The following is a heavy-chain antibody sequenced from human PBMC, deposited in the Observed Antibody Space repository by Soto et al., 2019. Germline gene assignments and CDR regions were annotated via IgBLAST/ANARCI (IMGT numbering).Heavy chain of an antibody. J-gene: IGHJ5*02. V-gene: IGHV3-30*18. CDR3: AKDQHYCSSTSCYDDP. CDR1: GFTFSSYG. Sequence: QVQLVESGGGVVQPGRSLRLSCAASGFTFSSYGMHWVRQAPGKGLEWVAVISYDGSNKYYADSVKGRFTISRDNSKNTLYLQMNSLRAEYTAVYYCAKDQHYCSSTSCYDDPWGQGTLVTVSS. CDR2: ISYDGSNK. D-gene: IGHD2-2*01.